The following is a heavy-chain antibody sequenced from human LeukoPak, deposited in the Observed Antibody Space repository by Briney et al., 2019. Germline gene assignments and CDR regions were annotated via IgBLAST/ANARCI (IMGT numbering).Heavy chain of an antibody. CDR1: GFTFSSYA. V-gene: IGHV3-23*01. Sequence: GGSLRLSCAASGFTFSSYAMGWVRQAPGKGREWVSVISGSGGSTYYADSVKGRFTLSRDNSKNTLYLQMNSLRAEDTAVYYCAKEIYGDSTGGRFQQWGQGTLVTVSS. D-gene: IGHD4-17*01. CDR2: ISGSGGST. J-gene: IGHJ1*01. CDR3: AKEIYGDSTGGRFQQ.